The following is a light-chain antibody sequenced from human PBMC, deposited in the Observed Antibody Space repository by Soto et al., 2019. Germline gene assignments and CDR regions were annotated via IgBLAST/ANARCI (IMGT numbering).Light chain of an antibody. CDR3: HQYGSSPPYT. J-gene: IGKJ2*01. V-gene: IGKV3-20*01. Sequence: EVVLTQSPGTLSLSPGESATLSCRASQSVTNNYFAWYQQKPGQAPRLLIFGSSDRATGIPDRFSGSGSGTDFTLNISRLEPEDFAVYYCHQYGSSPPYTFGQGTKLEIK. CDR1: QSVTNNY. CDR2: GSS.